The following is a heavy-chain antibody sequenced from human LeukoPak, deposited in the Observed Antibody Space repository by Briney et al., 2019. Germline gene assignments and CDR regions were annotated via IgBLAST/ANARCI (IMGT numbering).Heavy chain of an antibody. Sequence: GGSLRLSCAASGFTFSSYSMNWVRQAPGEGLEWVSSISSSSSYIYYADSVKGRFTISRDNAKNSLYLQMNSLRAEDTAVYYCARDVSGSYGGNWFDPWGQGTLVTVSS. D-gene: IGHD1-26*01. CDR2: ISSSSSYI. CDR3: ARDVSGSYGGNWFDP. CDR1: GFTFSSYS. J-gene: IGHJ5*02. V-gene: IGHV3-21*01.